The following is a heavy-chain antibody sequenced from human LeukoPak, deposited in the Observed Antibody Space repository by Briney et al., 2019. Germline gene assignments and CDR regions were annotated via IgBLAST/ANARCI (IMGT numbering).Heavy chain of an antibody. CDR2: FDPEDGET. V-gene: IGHV1-24*01. D-gene: IGHD3-22*01. CDR3: ATLPSSGDKNAFDI. CDR1: GYTLTELF. Sequence: ASVKVSCKVSGYTLTELFMHWVRQAPGKGLEWMGGFDPEDGETICAQKFQGRVNMTEDTSTDTAYMELSSLRSEDTAVYYCATLPSSGDKNAFDIWGQGTMVTVPS. J-gene: IGHJ3*02.